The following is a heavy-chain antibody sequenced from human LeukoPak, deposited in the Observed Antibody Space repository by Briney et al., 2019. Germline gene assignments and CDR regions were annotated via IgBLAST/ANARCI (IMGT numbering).Heavy chain of an antibody. CDR2: ISGSGGST. CDR1: GFTFSSYA. D-gene: IGHD3-22*01. CDR3: AKVRSGYYMDY. V-gene: IGHV3-23*01. Sequence: GASLGLSCAASGFTFSSYAMSWVRQAPGKGLEWVSAISGSGGSTYYADSVKGRFTISRDNSKNTLYLQMNSLRAEDTAVYYCAKVRSGYYMDYWGQGTLVTVSS. J-gene: IGHJ4*02.